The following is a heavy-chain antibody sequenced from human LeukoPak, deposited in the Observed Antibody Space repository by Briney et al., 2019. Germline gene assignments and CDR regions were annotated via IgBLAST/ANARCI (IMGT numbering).Heavy chain of an antibody. CDR3: ARDCRNDGWFDP. J-gene: IGHJ5*02. CDR2: IYYSGST. Sequence: SETLSLTCTVPGGSISSYYWSWIRQPPGKGLEWIGYIYYSGSTNYNPFLNSRVTISVDTSKHHFSLSLSSVTASDTAVYYCARDCRNDGWFDPWGQGTLVTVSS. D-gene: IGHD1-1*01. CDR1: GGSISSYY. V-gene: IGHV4-59*01.